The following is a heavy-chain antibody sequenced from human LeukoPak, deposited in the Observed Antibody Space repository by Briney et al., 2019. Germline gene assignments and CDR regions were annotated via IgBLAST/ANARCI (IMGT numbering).Heavy chain of an antibody. D-gene: IGHD3-22*01. J-gene: IGHJ4*02. V-gene: IGHV3-74*01. CDR1: GFTFSSYW. CDR3: ARAQGYYETSGYTTKGGSDY. Sequence: GRSLRLSCAASGFTFSSYWMHWVRQAPGKGLVRVSRINGAGSSTTYADSVKGRFTISRDNAKNTLYLQMDSLRAEDTAVYYCARAQGYYETSGYTTKGGSDYWGQGTLVTVSS. CDR2: INGAGSST.